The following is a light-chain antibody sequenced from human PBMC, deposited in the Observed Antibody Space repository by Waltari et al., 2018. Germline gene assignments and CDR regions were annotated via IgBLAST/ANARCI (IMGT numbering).Light chain of an antibody. CDR3: QHYLRLPVT. J-gene: IGKJ1*01. CDR2: GAS. V-gene: IGKV3-20*01. Sequence: GDRATLSCRASQSVSRALAWYQQKPGQAPRLLIYGASTRATGIPDRFSGSGSGTDFSLTISRLEPDDFAVYYCQHYLRLPVTFGQGTTVEI. CDR1: QSVSRA.